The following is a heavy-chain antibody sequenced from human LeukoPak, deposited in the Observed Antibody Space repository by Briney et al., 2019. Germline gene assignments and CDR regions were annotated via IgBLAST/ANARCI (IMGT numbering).Heavy chain of an antibody. Sequence: ASVKVSCKASGYTFTSYYMHWVRQAPGQGLEWMGWISAYNGNTNYAQKLQGRVTMTTDTSTSTAYMELRSLRSDDTAVYYCARVGVMEYFDYWGQGTLVTVSS. V-gene: IGHV1-18*04. D-gene: IGHD2-8*01. J-gene: IGHJ4*02. CDR1: GYTFTSYY. CDR2: ISAYNGNT. CDR3: ARVGVMEYFDY.